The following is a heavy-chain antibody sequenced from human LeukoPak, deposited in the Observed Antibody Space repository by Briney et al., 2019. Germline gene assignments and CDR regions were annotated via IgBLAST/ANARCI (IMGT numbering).Heavy chain of an antibody. D-gene: IGHD3-22*01. CDR1: GYSFTSYW. Sequence: GESLEISCKGSGYSFTSYWIGWLRQMPGKGLEWMGIIYPGDSDTRYSPSFQGQVTISADKSISTAYLQWSSLKASDTAMYYCARYTSQYYYDSSGYQGYYYYGMDVWGQGTTVTVSS. CDR3: ARYTSQYYYDSSGYQGYYYYGMDV. CDR2: IYPGDSDT. V-gene: IGHV5-51*01. J-gene: IGHJ6*02.